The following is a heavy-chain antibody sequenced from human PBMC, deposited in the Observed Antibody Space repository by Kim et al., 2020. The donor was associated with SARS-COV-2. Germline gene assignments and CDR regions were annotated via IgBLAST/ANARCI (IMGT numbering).Heavy chain of an antibody. V-gene: IGHV4-31*02. J-gene: IGHJ5*02. CDR2: ST. Sequence: STDYNPALKSRVTISVNTSKTQLSLKLSSVTAADTAGYYCARFRHNWFDPWGQGTLVTVSS. CDR3: ARFRHNWFDP.